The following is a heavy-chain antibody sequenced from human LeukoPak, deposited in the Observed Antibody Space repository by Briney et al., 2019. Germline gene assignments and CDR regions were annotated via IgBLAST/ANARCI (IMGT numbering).Heavy chain of an antibody. J-gene: IGHJ5*02. D-gene: IGHD2-15*01. Sequence: SETLSLTCTVSGGSISSTSYYWGWIRQPPGKGLEWIGSMYYSGGSTDYKPSLKRLATISADTHKNTFSLKLRSVTAAHTAVYYCARHRAYCSGSKCYSVWFDPWGQGTLVTVSS. CDR3: ARHRAYCSGSKCYSVWFDP. CDR1: GGSISSTSYY. V-gene: IGHV4-39*01. CDR2: MYYSGGST.